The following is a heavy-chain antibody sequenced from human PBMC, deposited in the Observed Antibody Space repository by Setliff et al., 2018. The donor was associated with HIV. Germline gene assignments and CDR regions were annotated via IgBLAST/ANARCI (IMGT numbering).Heavy chain of an antibody. V-gene: IGHV1-18*01. Sequence: ASVKVSCKASGYTFTRNAMHWVRQAPGQRLEWMGWISAYNGNTNYAQKLQGRVTMTTDTSTSTAYMELRSLRSDDTAVYYCARGKLWPDYWGQGTLVTVSS. D-gene: IGHD3-10*01. CDR3: ARGKLWPDY. CDR2: ISAYNGNT. CDR1: GYTFTRNA. J-gene: IGHJ4*02.